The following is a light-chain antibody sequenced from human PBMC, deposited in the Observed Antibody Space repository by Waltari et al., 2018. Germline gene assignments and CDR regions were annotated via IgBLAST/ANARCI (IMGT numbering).Light chain of an antibody. CDR3: QSSDSSGNDYV. CDR1: ALSKQH. J-gene: IGLJ1*01. CDR2: KDR. Sequence: SLELTQSPSVAVSPGQTAGITCSGDALSKQHVYWYQQRPGQAPVLVLFKDRERPSGLPSRFSGSRSGTTGTLTITGVQAEDEADYYCQSSDSSGNDYVFGPGTKVTVL. V-gene: IGLV3-25*03.